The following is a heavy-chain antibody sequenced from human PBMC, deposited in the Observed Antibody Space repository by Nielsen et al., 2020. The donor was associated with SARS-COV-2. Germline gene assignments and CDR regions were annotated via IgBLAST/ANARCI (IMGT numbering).Heavy chain of an antibody. V-gene: IGHV3-33*01. CDR3: ARGIDDILTVHFDY. J-gene: IGHJ4*02. Sequence: GESLKISCAASGFTFSSYGMHWVRQAPGKGLEWVAVIWYDGTNKYYADSVKGRFTISRDNSRNTLYLHMNSLRAEDTAVYYCARGIDDILTVHFDYWGQGTLVTVSS. D-gene: IGHD3-9*01. CDR2: IWYDGTNK. CDR1: GFTFSSYG.